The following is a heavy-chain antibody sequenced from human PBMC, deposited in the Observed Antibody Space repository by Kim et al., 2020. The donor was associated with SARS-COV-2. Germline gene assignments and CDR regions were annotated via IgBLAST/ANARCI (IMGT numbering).Heavy chain of an antibody. CDR1: GGSISSYY. D-gene: IGHD3-22*01. J-gene: IGHJ2*01. V-gene: IGHV4-59*01. CDR3: AREGDYYDSSGYYWYFDL. Sequence: SETLSLTCTVSGGSISSYYWRWIRQPPGKGLEWIGYIYYSGSTNYNPSLKSRVTISVDTSKNQFSLKLSSVTAADTAVYYCAREGDYYDSSGYYWYFDLWGRGTLVTVSS. CDR2: IYYSGST.